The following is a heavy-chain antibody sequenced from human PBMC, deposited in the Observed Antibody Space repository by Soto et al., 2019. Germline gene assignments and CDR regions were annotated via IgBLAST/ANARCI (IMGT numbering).Heavy chain of an antibody. CDR3: AREYTAWPLAYGLDV. CDR1: GFTFSTFA. J-gene: IGHJ6*02. V-gene: IGHV3-33*01. Sequence: GGSLRLSCTTSGFTFSTFALHWVRQGPGKGLEWVAIIWPDGNDKYYADSVKGRFTISSDNSKNMVSLQMNSLRAEDTAVYYCAREYTAWPLAYGLDVWGQGTTVTVSS. CDR2: IWPDGNDK. D-gene: IGHD2-2*02.